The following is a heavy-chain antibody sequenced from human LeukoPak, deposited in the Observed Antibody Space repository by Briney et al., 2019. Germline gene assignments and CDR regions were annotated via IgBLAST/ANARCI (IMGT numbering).Heavy chain of an antibody. CDR1: GYTFRSHA. CDR3: ARAQTDYYYYYYMDV. J-gene: IGHJ6*03. CDR2: IIPIFGTA. V-gene: IGHV1-69*05. Sequence: GASVKVSCEASGYTFRSHAISWVRQAPGQGLEWMGGIIPIFGTANYAQKFQGRVTITTDESTSTAYMELSSLRSEDTAVYYCARAQTDYYYYYYMDVSGKGTTVTVSS. D-gene: IGHD2-21*02.